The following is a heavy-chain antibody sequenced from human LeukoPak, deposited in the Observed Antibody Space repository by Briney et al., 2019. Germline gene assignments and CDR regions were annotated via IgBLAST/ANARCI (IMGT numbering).Heavy chain of an antibody. CDR2: INPNSGGT. CDR3: ARDLTLSGSYWGIEYYFDY. J-gene: IGHJ4*02. CDR1: GYTFTSYG. D-gene: IGHD1-26*01. V-gene: IGHV1-2*02. Sequence: ASVKVSCKASGYTFTSYGISWVRQAPGQGLEWMGWINPNSGGTNYAQKFQGRVTMTRDTSISTAYMELRSLRSDDTAVYYCARDLTLSGSYWGIEYYFDYWGQGTLVTVSS.